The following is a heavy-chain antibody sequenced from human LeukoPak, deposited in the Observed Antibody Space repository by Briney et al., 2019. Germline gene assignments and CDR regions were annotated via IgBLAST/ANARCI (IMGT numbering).Heavy chain of an antibody. J-gene: IGHJ3*02. CDR3: AKNIEQLIDAFDI. CDR2: ISYDGSNK. CDR1: GFTFSSYG. D-gene: IGHD6-19*01. Sequence: SGGSLRLSCAASGFTFSSYGMHWVRQAPGKGLEWVAVISYDGSNKYYADSVKGRFTISRDNSKNTLYLQMNSLRAEDTAVYYCAKNIEQLIDAFDIWGQGTMVTVSS. V-gene: IGHV3-30*18.